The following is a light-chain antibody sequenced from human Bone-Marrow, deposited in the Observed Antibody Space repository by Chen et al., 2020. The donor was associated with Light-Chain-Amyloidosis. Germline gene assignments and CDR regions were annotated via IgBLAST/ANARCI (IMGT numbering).Light chain of an antibody. Sequence: QSVLTQPPSVSGAPGQRVTNSCTGSTYNIGAGYGVHWYQQVPGTAPKLLIYGNTNRPSGVPDRFSASKSGTSASLAITGLQAEDEADYYCQSYDSSLSSSVFGGGTKLTVL. J-gene: IGLJ2*01. CDR3: QSYDSSLSSSV. CDR2: GNT. V-gene: IGLV1-40*01. CDR1: TYNIGAGYG.